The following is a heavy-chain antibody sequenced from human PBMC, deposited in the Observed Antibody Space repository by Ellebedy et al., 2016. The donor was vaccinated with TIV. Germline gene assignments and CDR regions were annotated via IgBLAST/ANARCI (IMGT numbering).Heavy chain of an antibody. V-gene: IGHV4-34*01. Sequence: MPSETLSLTCTVSGDSISTYYWSWIRQPPGKGLEWIGEITHSGSTNYNPSLKSRVTISVDTSKNQFSLNLRSVTAADTAVYYCARGLARDYWGQGTLVTVSS. J-gene: IGHJ4*02. CDR2: ITHSGST. CDR1: GDSISTYY. CDR3: ARGLARDY.